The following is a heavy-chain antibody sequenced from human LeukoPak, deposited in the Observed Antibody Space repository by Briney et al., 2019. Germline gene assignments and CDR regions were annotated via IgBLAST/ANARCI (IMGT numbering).Heavy chain of an antibody. CDR1: GYSFTSYW. V-gene: IGHV5-51*01. D-gene: IGHD6-13*01. J-gene: IGHJ3*02. CDR2: IYPGDSDT. CDR3: AREAAAGTIAFDI. Sequence: GESLKISCKCSGYSFTSYWIGWVRQMPGKGLEWMGIIYPGDSDTRYSPSFQGQVTISADKSISTAYLQWSSLKASDTAMYYCAREAAAGTIAFDIWGQGTMVTVSS.